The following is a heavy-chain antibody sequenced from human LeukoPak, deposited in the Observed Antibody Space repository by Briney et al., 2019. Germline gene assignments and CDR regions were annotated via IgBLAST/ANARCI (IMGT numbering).Heavy chain of an antibody. J-gene: IGHJ4*02. CDR2: MYYSGST. CDR1: GGSLSSNIYY. Sequence: SETLSLTCTVSGGSLSSNIYYWGWIRQPPGKGLEWIASMYYSGSTYYNPSLKSRVTTSVDTSKNQFSLKLSSLTAADTAVYYCARGSVAVMLGYWGQGTLVTVSS. D-gene: IGHD2-21*01. V-gene: IGHV4-39*01. CDR3: ARGSVAVMLGY.